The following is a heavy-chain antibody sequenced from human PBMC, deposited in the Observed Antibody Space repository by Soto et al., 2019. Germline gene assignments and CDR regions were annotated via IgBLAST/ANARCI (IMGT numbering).Heavy chain of an antibody. CDR2: IYYTGST. Sequence: SETLSLTCPVSGGSISSGGYYWSWIRQHPGKGLEGIGYIYYTGSTYYNPSLKSRVTISVDTSKNQFSLKLSSVTAAVSAVYYCARCSPESWFDPWGQGTLVTVSS. D-gene: IGHD3-10*02. CDR1: GGSISSGGYY. V-gene: IGHV4-31*03. CDR3: ARCSPESWFDP. J-gene: IGHJ5*02.